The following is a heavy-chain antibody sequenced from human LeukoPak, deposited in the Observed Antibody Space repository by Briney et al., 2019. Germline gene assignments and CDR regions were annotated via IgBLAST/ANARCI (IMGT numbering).Heavy chain of an antibody. CDR1: GFTFRGYS. Sequence: GGSLRLSCSASGFTFRGYSMNWPRQAPGKGLEWVSYISSSSGNIYYADSVKGRFTISRDNAKNSLYLQMNSMRAEDTAVYYCARALTSSWYGDYWGEGTLVTVSS. J-gene: IGHJ4*02. V-gene: IGHV3-48*01. CDR3: ARALTSSWYGDY. CDR2: ISSSSGNI. D-gene: IGHD6-13*01.